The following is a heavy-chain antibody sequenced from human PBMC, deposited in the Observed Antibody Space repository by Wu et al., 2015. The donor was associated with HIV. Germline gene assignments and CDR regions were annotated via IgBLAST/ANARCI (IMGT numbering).Heavy chain of an antibody. Sequence: QVQLVQSGAEVKKPGSSVKVSSKTSGGGFNSYAISWVRQAPGQGLEWMGGVIPVIGTPNYAQKFQGRVTLTSDESTTTAYMEVNNLTSEDTAVYYCARGLRDILTGYYSAFEYWGQGSLVTVS. CDR2: VIPVIGTP. CDR1: GGGFNSYA. J-gene: IGHJ4*02. D-gene: IGHD3-9*01. CDR3: ARGLRDILTGYYSAFEY. V-gene: IGHV1-69*05.